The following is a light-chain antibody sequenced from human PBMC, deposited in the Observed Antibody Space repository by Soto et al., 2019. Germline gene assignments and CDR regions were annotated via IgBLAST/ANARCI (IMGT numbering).Light chain of an antibody. CDR1: QSISSS. J-gene: IGKJ1*01. Sequence: DIQMTQSPSTLSASVGDRVTITCRASQSISSSLAWYQQKPGKAPKLLIYKASSLESGVPSRFSGSGSGTEFSLTISSVQTDDFANYYCQQYNSYWTFGQGTKVEIK. V-gene: IGKV1-5*03. CDR2: KAS. CDR3: QQYNSYWT.